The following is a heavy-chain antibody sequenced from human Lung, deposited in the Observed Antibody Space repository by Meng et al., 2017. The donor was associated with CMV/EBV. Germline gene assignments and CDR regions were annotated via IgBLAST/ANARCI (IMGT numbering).Heavy chain of an antibody. Sequence: LSCTVPGGSISSSSYYWGWIRQPPGKGLEWIGSIYYSGSTYYNPSLKSRVTISVDTSKNQFSLKLSSVTAADTAVYYCARDLKSYCSSTSCYINWFDPXGQGXLVTVSS. CDR3: ARDLKSYCSSTSCYINWFDP. V-gene: IGHV4-39*07. J-gene: IGHJ5*02. CDR2: IYYSGST. CDR1: GGSISSSSYY. D-gene: IGHD2-2*02.